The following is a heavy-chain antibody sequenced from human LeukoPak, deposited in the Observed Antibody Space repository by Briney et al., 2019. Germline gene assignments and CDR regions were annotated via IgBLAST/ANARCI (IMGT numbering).Heavy chain of an antibody. Sequence: SVKVSCKASGGTFSSYAISWVRQAPGQGLEWMGRIIPILGIANYAQKFQGRVTITADKSTSTAYMELSSLRSEDTAVYYCARDPPLRYFDSDIETEPTIDYWGQGALVTVSS. CDR1: GGTFSSYA. J-gene: IGHJ4*02. V-gene: IGHV1-69*04. CDR3: ARDPPLRYFDSDIETEPTIDY. CDR2: IIPILGIA. D-gene: IGHD3-9*01.